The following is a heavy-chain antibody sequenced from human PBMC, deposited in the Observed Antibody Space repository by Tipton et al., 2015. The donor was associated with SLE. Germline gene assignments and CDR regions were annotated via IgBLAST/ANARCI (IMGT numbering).Heavy chain of an antibody. V-gene: IGHV3-64*01. J-gene: IGHJ4*02. D-gene: IGHD1-26*01. CDR3: ARRATTNSYDY. CDR2: ISNNGGNP. Sequence: GSLRLSCAASGFDFSSYSMHWVRQTPGKGLEYVSAISNNGGNPYYANSVKGRFTISRDVSKNMLYLQMGSLRDEDMGVYYCARRATTNSYDYWSRGTLVTVSS. CDR1: GFDFSSYS.